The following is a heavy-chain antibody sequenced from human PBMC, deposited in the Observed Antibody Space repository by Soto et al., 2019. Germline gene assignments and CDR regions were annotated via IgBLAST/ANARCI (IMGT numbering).Heavy chain of an antibody. J-gene: IGHJ4*02. D-gene: IGHD1-26*01. CDR2: ISYDGSNK. CDR3: ARGGPIVGATYAYFNY. CDR1: GFTFSSYA. V-gene: IGHV3-30-3*01. Sequence: GGSLRLSCAASGFTFSSYAMHWVRQAPGKGLEWVAVISYDGSNKYYADSVKGRFTISRDNSKNTLYLQMNSLRAEDTAVYYCARGGPIVGATYAYFNYWGQGTLVTVSS.